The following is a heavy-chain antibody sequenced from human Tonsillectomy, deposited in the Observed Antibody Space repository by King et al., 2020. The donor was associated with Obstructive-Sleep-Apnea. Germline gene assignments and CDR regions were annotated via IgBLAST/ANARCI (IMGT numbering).Heavy chain of an antibody. CDR2: IYPGDSDT. CDR1: GYSFSNYW. J-gene: IGHJ6*02. V-gene: IGHV5-51*01. CDR3: ARHQVRNTYYGLDV. D-gene: IGHD1-14*01. Sequence: VQLVESGAEVKNPGESLKISCKGSGYSFSNYWITWVRQMPGKGLEWMGIIYPGDSDTKYSQSFQGQVTIAADMSISTAYLQWTSLKASDTAIYYCARHQVRNTYYGLDVWGQGTTVTVSS.